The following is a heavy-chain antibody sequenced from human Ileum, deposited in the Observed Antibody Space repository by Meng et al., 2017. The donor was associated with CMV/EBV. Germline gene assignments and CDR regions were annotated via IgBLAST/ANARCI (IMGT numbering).Heavy chain of an antibody. Sequence: QVQLVQSGTEVKKPGASVKGSCNTSGYSFTTYFIHWVRQAPGQGPEWVGWIDPNSGATNYEQKFQGRVTLTRDTSISTVYMELTRLTPDDTAIFYCAREIIMAARAFGYWGQGTLVTVSS. CDR1: GYSFTTYF. D-gene: IGHD5-12*01. CDR2: IDPNSGAT. CDR3: AREIIMAARAFGY. J-gene: IGHJ4*02. V-gene: IGHV1-2*02.